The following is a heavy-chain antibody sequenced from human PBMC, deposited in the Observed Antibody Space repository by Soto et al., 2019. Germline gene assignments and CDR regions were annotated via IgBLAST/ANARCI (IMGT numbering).Heavy chain of an antibody. CDR3: ARDMVSGWYDYYGMDV. J-gene: IGHJ6*02. Sequence: SVKVSCKASGFTFTSSAVQWVRQARGQRLEWIGWIVVGSGNPNYAQKFQERVTIARDMSTITAYMERSRLKASDTAMYYCARDMVSGWYDYYGMDVCAEGTTVTV. D-gene: IGHD6-19*01. CDR1: GFTFTSSA. CDR2: IVVGSGNP. V-gene: IGHV1-58*01.